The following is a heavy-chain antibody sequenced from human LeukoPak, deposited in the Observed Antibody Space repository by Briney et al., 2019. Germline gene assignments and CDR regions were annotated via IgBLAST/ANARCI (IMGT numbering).Heavy chain of an antibody. CDR3: AGGSGWITDQ. V-gene: IGHV3-7*01. Sequence: PGGSLRLSCAASEFTFRTYWMNWVRRAPGKGLEWVANINQDGSEKYYVDSVKGRFTISGDNAKNSVYLQMNSLRTEDAAMYYCAGGSGWITDQWGQGTLVTVSS. CDR2: INQDGSEK. D-gene: IGHD6-19*01. J-gene: IGHJ1*01. CDR1: EFTFRTYW.